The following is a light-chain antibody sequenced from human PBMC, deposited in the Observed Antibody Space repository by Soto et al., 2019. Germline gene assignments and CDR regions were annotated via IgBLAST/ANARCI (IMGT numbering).Light chain of an antibody. J-gene: IGKJ4*02. CDR2: AAS. CDR1: QSVSSSH. Sequence: ETVLTQSPGTLSLSPGERATLFCRASQSVSSSHLAWYQQKPGQTPSPLIYAASSRAAGIPDRFSGSGYGTGFTLALSRLEPEDIAVYYRHQSAVSALTFGGGTKVEIK. CDR3: HQSAVSALT. V-gene: IGKV3-20*01.